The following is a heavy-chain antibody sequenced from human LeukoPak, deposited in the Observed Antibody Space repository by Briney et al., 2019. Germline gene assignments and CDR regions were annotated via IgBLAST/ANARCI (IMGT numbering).Heavy chain of an antibody. CDR2: INSDGSST. CDR3: ARANSGSYYSDY. D-gene: IGHD1-26*01. V-gene: IGHV3-74*01. CDR1: GFTFSSYW. J-gene: IGHJ4*02. Sequence: GGSLRLSCAASGFTFSSYWMHWVRQAPGKGLVWVSRINSDGSSTSYADSVKGRFTISRDNAENTLYLQMNSLRAEDTAVYYCARANSGSYYSDYWGQGTLVTVSS.